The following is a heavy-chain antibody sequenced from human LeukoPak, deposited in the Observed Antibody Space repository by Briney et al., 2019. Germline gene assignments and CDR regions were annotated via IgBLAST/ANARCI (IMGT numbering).Heavy chain of an antibody. CDR1: GYTFTDYY. D-gene: IGHD1-26*01. Sequence: GASVKVSCKASGYTFTDYYIHWVRQAPGQGLEWMGWINPNSGGTNYAQKFQGRITMTRDTSISTAYMELSRLRSDDTAVYCCARVGATYSGDPWGQGTLVTVSS. CDR2: INPNSGGT. CDR3: ARVGATYSGDP. V-gene: IGHV1-2*02. J-gene: IGHJ5*02.